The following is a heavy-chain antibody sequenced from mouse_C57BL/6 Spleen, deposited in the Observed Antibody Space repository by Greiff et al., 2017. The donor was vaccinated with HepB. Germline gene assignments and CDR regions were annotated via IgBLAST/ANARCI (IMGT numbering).Heavy chain of an antibody. Sequence: EVKLMESGGGLVKPGGSLKLSCAASGFTFSSYAMSWVRQTPEKRLEWVATISDGGSYTYYTDNVKGRFTISRDNAKNNLYLQMSHLKSEDTAMYYCARDSNIYYYAMDYWGQGTSVTVSS. CDR2: ISDGGSYT. D-gene: IGHD2-5*01. V-gene: IGHV5-4*01. CDR1: GFTFSSYA. J-gene: IGHJ4*01. CDR3: ARDSNIYYYAMDY.